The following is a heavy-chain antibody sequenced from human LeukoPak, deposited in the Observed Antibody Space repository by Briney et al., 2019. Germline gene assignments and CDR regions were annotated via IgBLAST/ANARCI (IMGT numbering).Heavy chain of an antibody. CDR1: GGSISSGSYS. D-gene: IGHD4-11*01. Sequence: SETLSLTCTVSGGSISSGSYSWSWIRQPAGKGLEWIGRIYTSGSTNYNPSLKSRVTISVDTSKNQFSLKLSSVTAADTAVYYCAGDTENFDYWGQGTLVTVSS. CDR3: AGDTENFDY. CDR2: IYTSGST. V-gene: IGHV4-61*02. J-gene: IGHJ4*02.